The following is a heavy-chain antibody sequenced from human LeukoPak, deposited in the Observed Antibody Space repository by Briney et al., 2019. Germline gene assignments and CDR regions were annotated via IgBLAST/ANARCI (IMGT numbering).Heavy chain of an antibody. J-gene: IGHJ4*02. V-gene: IGHV3-21*04. Sequence: GGSLRLSCEASGFTFSTYNMNWVRQAPGKRLEWVSSITSSSTYVFYADSVKGRFTISRDNAKNSLYLQINSLRAEDTAVYYCAKAQARSTRRTPYYFDYWGQGALVTVSS. CDR2: ITSSSTYV. CDR3: AKAQARSTRRTPYYFDY. D-gene: IGHD6-6*01. CDR1: GFTFSTYN.